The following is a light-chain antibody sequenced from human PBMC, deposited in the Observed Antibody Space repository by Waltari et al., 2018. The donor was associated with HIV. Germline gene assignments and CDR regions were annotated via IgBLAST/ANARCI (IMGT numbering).Light chain of an antibody. CDR3: QQYYGIPYT. J-gene: IGKJ2*01. V-gene: IGKV4-1*01. Sequence: DIVMTQYPDSLPVSLGERATLNCKSSPSVLNSFNNKNYVAWYQLRPGQPPKKLIYWASTRESGVPDRFGGSGSETDFTLTINSLQAEDVAVYYCQQYYGIPYTFGQGTKLEIK. CDR1: PSVLNSFNNKNY. CDR2: WAS.